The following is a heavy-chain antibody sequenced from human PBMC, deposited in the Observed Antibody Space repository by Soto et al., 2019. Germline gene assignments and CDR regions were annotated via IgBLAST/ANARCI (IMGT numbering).Heavy chain of an antibody. CDR1: GFTFSSYD. V-gene: IGHV3-23*01. J-gene: IGHJ4*02. Sequence: XGSLRLSCAASGFTFSSYDMSWARQAPGKGLEWVSGISDSGSNTYYAGSVKGRFTISRDNSKNTVYLHMNSLRVEDTAVYYCAKPGYLEQWLIRGYFDYSGQGALVTVSS. CDR3: AKPGYLEQWLIRGYFDY. CDR2: ISDSGSNT. D-gene: IGHD6-19*01.